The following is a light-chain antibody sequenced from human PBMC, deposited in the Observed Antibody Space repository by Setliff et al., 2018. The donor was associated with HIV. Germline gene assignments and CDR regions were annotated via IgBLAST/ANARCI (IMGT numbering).Light chain of an antibody. V-gene: IGLV2-14*01. J-gene: IGLJ1*01. CDR1: SSDVGGYNY. CDR2: EVS. Sequence: QSALTQPASVSGSPGQSITMSCTGTSSDVGGYNYVSWYQHHPGKAPKLMIYEVSNRPSGVSNRFSGSKSGNTASLTISGLQSEDEADYYGSSYTTDSGVFGTGTKVTVL. CDR3: SSYTTDSGV.